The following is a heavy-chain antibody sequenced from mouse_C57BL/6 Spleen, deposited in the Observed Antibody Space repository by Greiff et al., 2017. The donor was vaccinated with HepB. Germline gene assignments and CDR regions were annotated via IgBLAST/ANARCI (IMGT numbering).Heavy chain of an antibody. CDR2: IYPGDGDT. V-gene: IGHV1-82*01. D-gene: IGHD2-5*01. J-gene: IGHJ4*01. CDR1: GYAFSSSW. Sequence: VQLVESGPELVKPGASVKISCKASGYAFSSSWMNWVKQRPGKGLEWIGRIYPGDGDTNYNGKFKGKATLTADKSSSTAYMQLSSLTSEDSAVYFCARGSNYPYYYAMDYWGQGTSVTVSS. CDR3: ARGSNYPYYYAMDY.